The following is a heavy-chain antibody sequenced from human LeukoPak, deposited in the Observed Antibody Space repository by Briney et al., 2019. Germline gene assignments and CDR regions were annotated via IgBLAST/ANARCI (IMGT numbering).Heavy chain of an antibody. V-gene: IGHV3-30*18. J-gene: IGHJ4*02. CDR3: AKDPGYCSGDNCYYFQY. CDR2: ISYDGSNK. Sequence: GGSLRLSCAASGFTFSTYGMHCVRQAPGKGLEWVALISYDGSNKYYADSVKGRFTISRDNSKNTLYLQMNSLRAEDTAVYYCAKDPGYCSGDNCYYFQYWGQGTLVTVSS. CDR1: GFTFSTYG. D-gene: IGHD2-15*01.